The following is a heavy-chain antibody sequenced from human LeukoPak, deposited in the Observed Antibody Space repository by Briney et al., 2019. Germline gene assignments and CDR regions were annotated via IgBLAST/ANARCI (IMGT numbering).Heavy chain of an antibody. CDR2: ISSSGTYI. D-gene: IGHD3/OR15-3a*01. J-gene: IGHJ4*02. CDR3: ASGLFLDQDEHDY. V-gene: IGHV3-21*01. CDR1: GFTFSSYS. Sequence: GGSLRLSCAASGFTFSSYSMNWVRQAPGKGLEWVSSISSSGTYIYFADSVKGRFTISRDNAKNSLYLQMNSLRAEDTAVYHCASGLFLDQDEHDYWGQGTLVTVSS.